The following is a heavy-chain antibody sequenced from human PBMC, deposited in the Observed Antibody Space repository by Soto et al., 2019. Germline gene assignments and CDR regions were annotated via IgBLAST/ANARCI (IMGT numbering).Heavy chain of an antibody. Sequence: QVQLVETGGGVVQPGRSLRLSCVASGFTFSTHAMHWVRQAPGKGLEWVAVVWSDGNKQYYADSVMGRFTISRDNSRNTLYLQMNSLRAEDTALYFCASGPPSSGWYRNIYYCYGVDAWGQGTTVTVTS. V-gene: IGHV3-33*01. D-gene: IGHD6-19*01. J-gene: IGHJ6*02. CDR1: GFTFSTHA. CDR3: ASGPPSSGWYRNIYYCYGVDA. CDR2: VWSDGNKQ.